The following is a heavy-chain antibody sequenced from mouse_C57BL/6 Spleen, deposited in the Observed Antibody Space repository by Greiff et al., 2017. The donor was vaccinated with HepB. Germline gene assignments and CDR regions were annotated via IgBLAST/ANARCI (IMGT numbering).Heavy chain of an antibody. D-gene: IGHD1-1*01. Sequence: QVQLQQPGAELVMPGASVKLSCKASGYTFTSYWMHWVKQRPGQGLEWIGEIDPSDSYTNYNQKFKGKSTLTVDKSSSTAYMQLSSLTSEDSAVYYCERYRYYGSEDYFDYWGQGTTLTVSS. J-gene: IGHJ2*01. CDR1: GYTFTSYW. CDR3: ERYRYYGSEDYFDY. V-gene: IGHV1-69*01. CDR2: IDPSDSYT.